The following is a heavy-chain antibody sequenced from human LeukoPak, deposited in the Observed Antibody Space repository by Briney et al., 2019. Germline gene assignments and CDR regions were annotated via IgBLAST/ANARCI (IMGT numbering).Heavy chain of an antibody. J-gene: IGHJ4*02. CDR2: INPNSGGT. D-gene: IGHD6-6*01. Sequence: ASVKVSCKASGYTFTGYYMHWVRQAPGQGLEWMGWINPNSGGTNYAQKFQGRVTMTRDTSISTAYMELSRLRSDDTAVYYCARDRIAARGVIDYWGRGTLVTVSS. V-gene: IGHV1-2*02. CDR1: GYTFTGYY. CDR3: ARDRIAARGVIDY.